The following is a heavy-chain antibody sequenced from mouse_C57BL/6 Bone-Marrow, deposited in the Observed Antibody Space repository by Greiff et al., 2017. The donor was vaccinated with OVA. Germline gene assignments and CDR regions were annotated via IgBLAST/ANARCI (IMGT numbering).Heavy chain of an antibody. J-gene: IGHJ3*01. CDR1: GYSITSGYY. D-gene: IGHD2-3*01. V-gene: IGHV3-6*01. CDR3: ARAGYYVWFAY. CDR2: ISYDGSN. Sequence: VQLKESGPGLVKPSQSLSLTCSVTGYSITSGYYWNWIRQFPGNKLEWMGYISYDGSNNYNPSLKNRISITRDTSKNQFFLKLNSVTTEDTATYYCARAGYYVWFAYWGQGTLVTVSA.